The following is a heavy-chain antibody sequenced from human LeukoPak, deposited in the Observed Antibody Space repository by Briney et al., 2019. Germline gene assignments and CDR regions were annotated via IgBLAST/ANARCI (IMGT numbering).Heavy chain of an antibody. V-gene: IGHV1-2*02. CDR1: GYTFTGYY. CDR2: INPNSGGT. D-gene: IGHD1-26*01. Sequence: GASVKVSCKASGYTFTGYYMHWVRQAPGQGLEWMGWINPNSGGTNYAQKFQGRVTMTRDTSISTAYMELSRLRSDDTAVYYCARAWELLGVWFDPWGQGTLVTVSS. J-gene: IGHJ5*02. CDR3: ARAWELLGVWFDP.